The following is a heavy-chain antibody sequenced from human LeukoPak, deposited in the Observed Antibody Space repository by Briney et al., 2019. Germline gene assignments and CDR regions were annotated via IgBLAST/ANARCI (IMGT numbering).Heavy chain of an antibody. V-gene: IGHV3-21*01. J-gene: IGHJ5*02. D-gene: IGHD4/OR15-4a*01. CDR2: IGTSSSSI. CDR3: VRIPNSANFPNWFDP. Sequence: GGSLRLSCATFGFTFSTYSMNWVRQAPGKGLEWVSSIGTSSSSIYYADSVRGRFTISRDNARNSLYLQMNSLRAEDTAVYYCVRIPNSANFPNWFDPWSQGTLVTVSS. CDR1: GFTFSTYS.